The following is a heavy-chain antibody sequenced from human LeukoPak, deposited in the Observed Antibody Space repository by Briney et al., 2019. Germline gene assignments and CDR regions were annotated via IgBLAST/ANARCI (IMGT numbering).Heavy chain of an antibody. CDR1: GFTFSSYA. D-gene: IGHD6-19*01. Sequence: GGSLRLSCAASGFTFSSYAMSWVRQAPGKGLEWVSAISGSGGSTYYADSVKGRFTISRDNSKNTLYLQMNSLRAEDTAVYYCAKVQWLVRGGLDAFDIWGQGKMVTVSS. V-gene: IGHV3-23*01. CDR3: AKVQWLVRGGLDAFDI. CDR2: ISGSGGST. J-gene: IGHJ3*02.